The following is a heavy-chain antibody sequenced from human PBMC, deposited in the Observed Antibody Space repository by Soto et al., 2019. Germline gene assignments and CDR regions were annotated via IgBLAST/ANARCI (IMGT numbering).Heavy chain of an antibody. D-gene: IGHD3-22*01. CDR3: AGETLSYYYDSSGYRRYFDY. CDR2: IYYSGST. V-gene: IGHV4-59*01. Sequence: SETLSLTCTVSGGSISSYYWSWIRQPPGKGLEWIGYIYYSGSTNYNPSLKSRVTISVDTSKNQFSLKLSSVTAADTAVYYCAGETLSYYYDSSGYRRYFDYWGQGTLVTVSS. J-gene: IGHJ4*02. CDR1: GGSISSYY.